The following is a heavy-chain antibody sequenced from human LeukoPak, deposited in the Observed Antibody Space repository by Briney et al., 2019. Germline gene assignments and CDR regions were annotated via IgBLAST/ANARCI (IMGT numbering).Heavy chain of an antibody. V-gene: IGHV4-31*03. J-gene: IGHJ5*02. CDR1: GGSISSGGYY. CDR3: ARDHYIAQNWFDP. CDR2: IYYSGST. D-gene: IGHD2-15*01. Sequence: PSQTLSLTCTVSGGSISSGGYYWSWIRQHPGKGLEWIGYIYYSGSTYYNPSLKSRVTISVDTSKNQFSLKLSSVTAADTAVYYCARDHYIAQNWFDPWGQGTLVTASS.